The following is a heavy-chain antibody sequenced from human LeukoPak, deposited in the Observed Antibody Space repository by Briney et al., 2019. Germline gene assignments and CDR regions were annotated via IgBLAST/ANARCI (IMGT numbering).Heavy chain of an antibody. D-gene: IGHD6-13*01. Sequence: GSLRLSCAASGFTFSNYDMNWVRQPPGKGLEWIGSIYYSGSPYYNPSLKSRVTISVDTSKNQLSLRLSSVTAADTAVYYCARHWSWYVDYWGQGTLVTVSS. V-gene: IGHV4-39*01. CDR3: ARHWSWYVDY. J-gene: IGHJ4*02. CDR2: IYYSGSP. CDR1: GFTFSNYD.